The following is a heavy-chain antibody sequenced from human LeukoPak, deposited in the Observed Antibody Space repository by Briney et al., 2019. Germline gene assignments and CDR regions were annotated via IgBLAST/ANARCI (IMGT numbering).Heavy chain of an antibody. J-gene: IGHJ4*02. V-gene: IGHV1-2*02. Sequence: ASVKVSCKASGYTFTGYYMRWVRQAPGQGLEWMGWINPNSGGTNYAQKFQGRVTMTRDTSISTAYMELSRLRSDDTAVYYCARGRGSTSSNFDYWGQGTLVTVSS. CDR2: INPNSGGT. D-gene: IGHD2-2*01. CDR1: GYTFTGYY. CDR3: ARGRGSTSSNFDY.